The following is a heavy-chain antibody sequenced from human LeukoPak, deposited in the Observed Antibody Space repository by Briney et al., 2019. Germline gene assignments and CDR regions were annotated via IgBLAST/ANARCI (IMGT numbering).Heavy chain of an antibody. CDR1: GGTFSSYA. D-gene: IGHD1-1*01. CDR3: ARERDGNDAFDI. V-gene: IGHV1-69*05. J-gene: IGHJ3*02. CDR2: IIPIFGTA. Sequence: SVKVSCKASGGTFSSYAISWVRQAPGQGLEWMGGIIPIFGTANYAQKFQGRVTITTDESASTAYMELSSLRSEDTAVYYCARERDGNDAFDIWGQGTMVTVSS.